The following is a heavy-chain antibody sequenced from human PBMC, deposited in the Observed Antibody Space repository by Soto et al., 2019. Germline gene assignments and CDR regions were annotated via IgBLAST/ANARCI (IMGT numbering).Heavy chain of an antibody. D-gene: IGHD6-19*01. J-gene: IGHJ4*02. CDR1: DDSFRGADYY. V-gene: IGHV4-61*08. Sequence: PSETLSLTCTVSDDSFRGADYYWSWIRQPLGKGPEWIGYTYYNGDTKYNPALKSRVTMSVDTSKNQFSLRLSSVTAADTAVYFCARGPGYIGGWRTVDFWGRGILVTVSS. CDR3: ARGPGYIGGWRTVDF. CDR2: TYYNGDT.